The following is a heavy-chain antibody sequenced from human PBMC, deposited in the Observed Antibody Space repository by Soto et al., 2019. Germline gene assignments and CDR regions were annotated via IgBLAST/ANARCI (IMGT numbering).Heavy chain of an antibody. D-gene: IGHD6-25*01. Sequence: SETLSLTCSASGGSITSSSHFWGWVRQPPGKGLEWIGTIYFTGNTYYTPSLKSRLTTSIDTSKNEFSLRLNSVTAADTTVYYCAGQTFTIAAASYGRSNWFDPWGPGTLVTVSS. CDR2: IYFTGNT. V-gene: IGHV4-39*01. CDR1: GGSITSSSHF. CDR3: AGQTFTIAAASYGRSNWFDP. J-gene: IGHJ5*02.